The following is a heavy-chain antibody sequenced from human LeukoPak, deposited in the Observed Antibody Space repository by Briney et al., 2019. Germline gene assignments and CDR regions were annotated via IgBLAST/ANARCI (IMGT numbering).Heavy chain of an antibody. J-gene: IGHJ4*02. D-gene: IGHD5-24*01. Sequence: PGGSLRLSCAASGFTFSSYWMHWVRQAPGKGLVWVSRINSDGSSTSYADSVKGRFTISRDNARNTLYLQMNSLRAEDTAVYYCARESVGWLQSRGPFDYWGQGTLVTVSS. CDR2: INSDGSST. CDR1: GFTFSSYW. CDR3: ARESVGWLQSRGPFDY. V-gene: IGHV3-74*01.